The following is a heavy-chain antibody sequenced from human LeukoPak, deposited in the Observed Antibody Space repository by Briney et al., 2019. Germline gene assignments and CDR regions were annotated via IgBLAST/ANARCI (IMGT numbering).Heavy chain of an antibody. D-gene: IGHD6-19*01. Sequence: SETLSLTCSASGGSISTYYWSWIRQPAGKGLEWIGRIQTNEGTIYNPSLKSRISMSVDASKNQFSLKMTSVTAADTAVYYCARDMAVAPYNWFDPWGQGTLVTVSS. V-gene: IGHV4-4*07. CDR2: IQTNEGT. CDR3: ARDMAVAPYNWFDP. J-gene: IGHJ5*02. CDR1: GGSISTYY.